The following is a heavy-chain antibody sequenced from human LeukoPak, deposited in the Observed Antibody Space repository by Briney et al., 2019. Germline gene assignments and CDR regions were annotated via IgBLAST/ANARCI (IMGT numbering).Heavy chain of an antibody. CDR2: FSSSSSYI. D-gene: IGHD6-13*01. CDR3: ASRSSWSRGRYYYGMDV. CDR1: GFTFSSYS. Sequence: PGGSLRLSCAASGFTFSSYSMNWVRQAPGKGLEWVSSFSSSSSYIYYADSVKGRFTISRDNAKNSLYLQMNSLRAEDTAVYYCASRSSWSRGRYYYGMDVWGPGTTVTVSS. V-gene: IGHV3-21*01. J-gene: IGHJ6*02.